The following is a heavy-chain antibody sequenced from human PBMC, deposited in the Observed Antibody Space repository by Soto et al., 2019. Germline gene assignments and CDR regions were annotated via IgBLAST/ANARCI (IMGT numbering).Heavy chain of an antibody. CDR3: ARGEAYNWNYVGGGFDY. J-gene: IGHJ4*02. CDR1: GFTFSSYA. CDR2: TSYDGSNK. Sequence: QVQLVESGGGVVQPGRSLRLSCAASGFTFSSYAMHWVRQAPGKGLEWVAVTSYDGSNKYYADSVKGRFTISRDNSKNTLYLQMNSLRAEDTAVYYCARGEAYNWNYVGGGFDYWGQGTLVTVSS. V-gene: IGHV3-30-3*01. D-gene: IGHD1-7*01.